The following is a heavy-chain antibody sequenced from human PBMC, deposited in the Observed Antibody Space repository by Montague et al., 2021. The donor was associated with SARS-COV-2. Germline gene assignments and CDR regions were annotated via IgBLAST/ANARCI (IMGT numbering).Heavy chain of an antibody. D-gene: IGHD6-13*01. CDR3: ARDQVVSSGWYLDAFDI. CDR2: TSTITNYT. Sequence: SLRLSCAASGFTFSDYYMSWIRQAPGKGLEWLAYTSTITNYTDYADSVKGRFTISRDNAKNSLYLQMDSLRADDTAVYYCARDQVVSSGWYLDAFDIWGQGTMVTVSS. J-gene: IGHJ3*02. V-gene: IGHV3-11*05. CDR1: GFTFSDYY.